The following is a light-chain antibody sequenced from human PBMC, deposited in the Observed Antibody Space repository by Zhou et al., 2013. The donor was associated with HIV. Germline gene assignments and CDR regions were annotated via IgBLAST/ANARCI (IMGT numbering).Light chain of an antibody. J-gene: IGKJ1*01. CDR3: QKYNSGPRT. CDR2: GAS. CDR1: EGINHY. V-gene: IGKV1-27*01. Sequence: DIQMTQSPSSLSASVGDRVTITCRASEGINHYLAWYQQKPGKVPELLIYGASTLHSGVPSRFSGTGSGTDFTLTISSLQPEDVATYYCQKYNSGPRTFGQGTKVEIK.